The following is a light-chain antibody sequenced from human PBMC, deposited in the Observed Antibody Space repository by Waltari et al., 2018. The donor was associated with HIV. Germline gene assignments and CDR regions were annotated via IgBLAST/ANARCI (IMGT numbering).Light chain of an antibody. Sequence: DVILTQSPDSLAVSVGERATLTCKSSHSLLYRSNNKNSLAWYQQKPGQRPKLLIYWASTRESGVPDRFSGSGSGTDFTLTISSLQAEDVAVYYCQQYNNWPPMYTFGQGTKLEIK. CDR3: QQYNNWPPMYT. CDR1: HSLLYRSNNKNS. J-gene: IGKJ2*01. V-gene: IGKV4-1*01. CDR2: WAS.